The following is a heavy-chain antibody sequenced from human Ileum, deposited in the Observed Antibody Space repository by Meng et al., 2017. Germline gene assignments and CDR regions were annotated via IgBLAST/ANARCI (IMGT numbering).Heavy chain of an antibody. Sequence: VQSVESGGGLVKHGESLSLSCAESGLRFSSFGMSWVRQAPGKGLEWVSGISGNGGTIDYADSVKGRFTMSRDKSKNTLYLQMDSLRVEDTAVYYCVTDSSPYYRWNYWGQGTLVTVSS. CDR1: GLRFSSFG. J-gene: IGHJ4*02. CDR3: VTDSSPYYRWNY. D-gene: IGHD3-22*01. V-gene: IGHV3-23*04. CDR2: ISGNGGTI.